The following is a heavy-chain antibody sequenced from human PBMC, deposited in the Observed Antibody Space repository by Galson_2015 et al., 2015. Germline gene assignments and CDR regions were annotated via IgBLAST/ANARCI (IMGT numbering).Heavy chain of an antibody. CDR2: IKQDGSEK. CDR1: GFTFSSYW. D-gene: IGHD1-26*01. J-gene: IGHJ2*01. CDR3: ARVSFSRSGSYSGNWYFDL. Sequence: SLRLSCAASGFTFSSYWMSWVRQAPGKGLEWVANIKQDGSEKYYVDSVKGRFTISRDNAKNSLYLQMNSLRAEDTAVYYCARVSFSRSGSYSGNWYFDLWGRGTLVTVSS. V-gene: IGHV3-7*01.